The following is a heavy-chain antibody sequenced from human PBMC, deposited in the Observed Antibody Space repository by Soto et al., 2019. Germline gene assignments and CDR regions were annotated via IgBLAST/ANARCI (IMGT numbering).Heavy chain of an antibody. CDR2: AYHNGLT. CDR3: ARDAAVPGESDRFDY. J-gene: IGHJ4*02. CDR1: GDSVTSNVW. Sequence: SETLSLTCAVSGDSVTSNVWWSWVRQPPGKGLEWIGEAYHNGLTDYNPSLKSRVTMSVDTSKNEFSLKLTSLTAADTAIYYCARDAAVPGESDRFDYWGQGXLVTVSS. V-gene: IGHV4-4*02. D-gene: IGHD6-19*01.